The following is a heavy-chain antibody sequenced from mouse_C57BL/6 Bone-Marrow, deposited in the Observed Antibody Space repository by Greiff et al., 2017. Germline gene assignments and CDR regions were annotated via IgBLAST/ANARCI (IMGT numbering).Heavy chain of an antibody. Sequence: QVQLNQPGAELVRPGSSVKLSCKASGYTFTSYWMHWVKQRPIQSLEWIGNIDPSDSETHYNQKFKDKATLTVDKSSSTAYMQLSSLTSEDSAVYYCARSGLLRYYAMDYWGQGTSVTVSS. J-gene: IGHJ4*01. D-gene: IGHD2-3*01. V-gene: IGHV1-52*01. CDR3: ARSGLLRYYAMDY. CDR1: GYTFTSYW. CDR2: IDPSDSET.